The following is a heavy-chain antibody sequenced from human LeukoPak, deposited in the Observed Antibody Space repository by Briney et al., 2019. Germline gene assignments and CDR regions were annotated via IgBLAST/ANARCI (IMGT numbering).Heavy chain of an antibody. CDR2: INHSGST. Sequence: SETLSLTCAVYGGSFSGYYWSWIRQPPGKGLEWIGEINHSGSTNYNPSLKSRVTISVDTSKDQFSLKLSSVTAADTAVYYCARGRGYSSSIYYYYYYMDVWGKGTTVTVSS. J-gene: IGHJ6*03. V-gene: IGHV4-34*01. CDR3: ARGRGYSSSIYYYYYYMDV. D-gene: IGHD6-13*01. CDR1: GGSFSGYY.